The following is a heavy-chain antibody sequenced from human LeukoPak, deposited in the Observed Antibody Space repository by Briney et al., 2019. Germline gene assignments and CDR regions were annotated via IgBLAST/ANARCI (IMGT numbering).Heavy chain of an antibody. V-gene: IGHV3-30*18. J-gene: IGHJ5*02. D-gene: IGHD2-2*01. CDR3: AKGYRSNTSYGNWFDP. CDR1: GFAFSTYA. CDR2: ISSGGTSE. Sequence: GGSLRLSCGASGFAFSTYAMHWVRQTPDKGLEWVAFISSGGTSENYADSVKGRFTISRDNSKNTLYLRMNNLTPEDTAVYYCAKGYRSNTSYGNWFDPWGQGTLVTVSS.